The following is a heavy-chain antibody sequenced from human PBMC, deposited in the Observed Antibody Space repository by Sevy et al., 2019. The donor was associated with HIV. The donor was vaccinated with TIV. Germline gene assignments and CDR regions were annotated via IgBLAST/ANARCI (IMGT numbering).Heavy chain of an antibody. Sequence: GGSLRLSCAASGFSFSRYAMHWIRQAPGKGLESVAVISYDKVNTYHSDSVKGRFTISRDNSKNTLYLQMNSLRPEDTAVYYCARDGGXDYFDXWGQGTLVTVSS. J-gene: IGHJ4*02. CDR1: GFSFSRYA. CDR2: ISYDKVNT. D-gene: IGHD3-16*01. CDR3: ARDGGXDYFDX. V-gene: IGHV3-30*04.